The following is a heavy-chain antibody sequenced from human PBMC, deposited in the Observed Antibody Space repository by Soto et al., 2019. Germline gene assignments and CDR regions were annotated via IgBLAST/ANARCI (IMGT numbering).Heavy chain of an antibody. D-gene: IGHD5-12*01. CDR1: GGSISSGDYY. CDR2: IYYSGST. CDR3: AGGYSGSPYFNH. Sequence: QVQLQESGPGLVKPSQTLSLTCTVSGGSISSGDYYWSWIRQPPGKGLEWIGYIYYSGSTYYNPSRKSQFTISVDTSKNQFSLKLTSVTAADTAVYYCAGGYSGSPYFNHWGQGTLVTVSS. J-gene: IGHJ4*02. V-gene: IGHV4-30-4*01.